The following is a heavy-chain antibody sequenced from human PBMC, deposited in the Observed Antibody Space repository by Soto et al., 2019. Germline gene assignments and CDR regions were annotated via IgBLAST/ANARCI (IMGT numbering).Heavy chain of an antibody. D-gene: IGHD5-12*01. V-gene: IGHV1-3*01. Sequence: QVQLVQSGAEVTKPGASVKVSCKASGYIFTSYGLHWVRQAPGQGLEWMGYINAGNGNTKYSQKYQGRVTISRDTSATTVYTDLSSLRPEDTAVYYCARDAIRGYTGYDDFDYWGQGTLVTVSS. CDR1: GYIFTSYG. CDR3: ARDAIRGYTGYDDFDY. CDR2: INAGNGNT. J-gene: IGHJ4*02.